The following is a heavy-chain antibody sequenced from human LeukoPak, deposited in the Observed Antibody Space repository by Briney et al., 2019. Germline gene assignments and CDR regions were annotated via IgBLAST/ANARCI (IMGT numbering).Heavy chain of an antibody. CDR1: GFTFSSYA. CDR3: AKVPGGGPLGTWYHYGMDV. D-gene: IGHD7-27*01. Sequence: GGSLRLSCAVSGFTFSSYAMSWVRQAPRKGLEWVSAISGSGGSTYYADSVKGRFTISRDNSKNTLYLQMNSLRAEDTAVYYCAKVPGGGPLGTWYHYGMDVWGQGTTVTVSS. CDR2: ISGSGGST. V-gene: IGHV3-23*01. J-gene: IGHJ6*02.